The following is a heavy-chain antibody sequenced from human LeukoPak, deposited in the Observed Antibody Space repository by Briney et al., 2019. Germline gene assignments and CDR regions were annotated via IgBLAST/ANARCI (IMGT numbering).Heavy chain of an antibody. CDR1: GASVSSVSYY. Sequence: SQALSLTCTVSGASVSSVSYYRSWIRQPAGKGLEWIGRVYTSGSTNYNPSLKSRVTISVDTSKNQFSLKLSSVTAADTAVYYCARDFPTYCTGGSCYGGNNDYWGQGTLVTVSS. J-gene: IGHJ4*02. D-gene: IGHD2-15*01. CDR2: VYTSGST. V-gene: IGHV4-61*02. CDR3: ARDFPTYCTGGSCYGGNNDY.